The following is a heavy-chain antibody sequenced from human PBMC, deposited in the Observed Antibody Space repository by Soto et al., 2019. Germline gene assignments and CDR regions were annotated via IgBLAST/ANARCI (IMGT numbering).Heavy chain of an antibody. J-gene: IGHJ6*02. CDR2: IVTIFGTA. V-gene: IGHV1-69*01. CDR3: ARTGAYSSSQFGLDV. CDR1: GGTLNYNT. Sequence: QVQLVQSGADVKKPGSSVKVSCKASGGTLNYNTFSWVRQAPGQGLEWMGGIVTIFGTANHAQNFQGRVTITADESTDTVYMELSSLRSEDTAVYYCARTGAYSSSQFGLDVWGQGTTVTVSS. D-gene: IGHD6-13*01.